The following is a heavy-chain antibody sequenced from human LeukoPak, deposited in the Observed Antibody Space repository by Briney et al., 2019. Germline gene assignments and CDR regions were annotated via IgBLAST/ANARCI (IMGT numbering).Heavy chain of an antibody. J-gene: IGHJ4*02. V-gene: IGHV1-24*01. Sequence: ASVKVSCKVSGYTLTESSIHRVRQAPGKGLEWMGGFDPEDHETIYAQKFQGRVTMTEDTSTDTAYMELSSLRSEDTAVYYCTTGGGDVYLDFDYWGQGTLVTVSS. CDR3: TTGGGDVYLDFDY. D-gene: IGHD4-17*01. CDR2: FDPEDHET. CDR1: GYTLTESS.